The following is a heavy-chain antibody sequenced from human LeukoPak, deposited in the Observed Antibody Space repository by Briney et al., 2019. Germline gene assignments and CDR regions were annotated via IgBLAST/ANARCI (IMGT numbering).Heavy chain of an antibody. J-gene: IGHJ4*02. V-gene: IGHV1-46*01. CDR1: GYTFTSYY. CDR2: INSSGGST. Sequence: ASVKVSCKASGYTFTSYYMHWVRQAPGQGLEWMGIINSSGGSTSYAQKFQGRVTMTRDMSTSTVYMELSSLRSEDTAVYYCARSLSSGWYWDYWGQGTLVTVSS. D-gene: IGHD6-19*01. CDR3: ARSLSSGWYWDY.